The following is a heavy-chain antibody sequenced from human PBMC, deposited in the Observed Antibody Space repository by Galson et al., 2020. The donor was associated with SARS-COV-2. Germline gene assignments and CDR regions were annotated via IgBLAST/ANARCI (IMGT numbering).Heavy chain of an antibody. Sequence: TLSLTCTVSGGSISSSSYYWGWIRQPPGKGLEWIGSIYYSGSTYYNPSLKSRVTISVDTSKNQFSLKLSSVTAADTAVYYCANGYCSGGSCYSVDYWGQGTLVTVSS. CDR1: GGSISSSSYY. CDR3: ANGYCSGGSCYSVDY. V-gene: IGHV4-39*07. D-gene: IGHD2-15*01. CDR2: IYYSGST. J-gene: IGHJ4*02.